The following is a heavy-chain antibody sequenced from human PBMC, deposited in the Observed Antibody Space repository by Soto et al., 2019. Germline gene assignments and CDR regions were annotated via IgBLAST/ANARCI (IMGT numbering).Heavy chain of an antibody. D-gene: IGHD5-18*01. CDR1: GFTVSIYA. V-gene: IGHV3-23*01. CDR3: AKDRDSYGPLFYFDY. CDR2: IGGSGSST. Sequence: EVQLLESGGGVVQPGGSLRLSCAASGFTVSIYAMSWVRQAPGKGLEWVSGIGGSGSSTYYADSVKGRFTISRDNSENTLYLHMTSLRAEDTAIYYCAKDRDSYGPLFYFDYWGQGNLVTVSS. J-gene: IGHJ4*02.